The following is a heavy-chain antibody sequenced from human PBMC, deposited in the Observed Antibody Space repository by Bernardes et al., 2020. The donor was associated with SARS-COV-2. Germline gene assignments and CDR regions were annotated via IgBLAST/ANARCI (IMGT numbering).Heavy chain of an antibody. CDR1: GYAFDTYG. V-gene: IGHV1-18*04. Sequence: ASVKVSCKASGYAFDTYGMSWVRQAPGQGLEWMGWISAYNGNTKYAQKLQGRVTMTTDTSTSTAYMELRSLTSDDTAVYYCARDVYGLGSLSDYWGQGTLVTVSP. D-gene: IGHD3-10*01. CDR2: ISAYNGNT. CDR3: ARDVYGLGSLSDY. J-gene: IGHJ4*02.